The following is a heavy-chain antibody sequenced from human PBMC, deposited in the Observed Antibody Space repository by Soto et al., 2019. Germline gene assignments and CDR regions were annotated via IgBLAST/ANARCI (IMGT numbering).Heavy chain of an antibody. J-gene: IGHJ4*02. D-gene: IGHD3-9*01. CDR2: TWHDGGNK. CDR1: GFAFSTYG. V-gene: IGHV3-33*01. Sequence: QVQLVESGGGVVQSGRSLRLSCAASGFAFSTYGMHWVRQAPGKGLEWVAMTWHDGGNKYYADSVKGRFTISRDNSKNTLYLQRNVLRAEDTAVYDCASELDGLLACDSWGEGTLVTVSS. CDR3: ASELDGLLACDS.